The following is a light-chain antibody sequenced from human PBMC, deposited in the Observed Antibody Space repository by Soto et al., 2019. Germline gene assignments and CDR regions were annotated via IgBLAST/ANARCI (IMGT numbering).Light chain of an antibody. J-gene: IGKJ1*01. CDR3: QQYNTFSWT. Sequence: DIQMTQSPSTLSASVGDRVTITCRASRSLSVWLAWYQQKPGKAPKLLIFDASSLESGVPSRFSGSGSGTEFTLTISSLHPDDFATYFCQQYNTFSWTFGQGTKVDI. CDR2: DAS. V-gene: IGKV1-5*01. CDR1: RSLSVW.